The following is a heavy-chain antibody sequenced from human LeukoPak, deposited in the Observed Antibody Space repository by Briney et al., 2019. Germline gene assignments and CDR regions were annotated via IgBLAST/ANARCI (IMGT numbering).Heavy chain of an antibody. J-gene: IGHJ6*02. CDR3: AKSRRRKVRGAITGTPDYYYYYGMDV. CDR2: IWYDGSNK. CDR1: GFTFSSYG. Sequence: GGSLRLSCAASGFTFSSYGMHWVRQAPGKGLEWVAVIWYDGSNKYYADSVKGRFTISRDNSKNTLYLQMNSLRAEDTAVYYCAKSRRRKVRGAITGTPDYYYYYGMDVWGQGTTVTVSS. D-gene: IGHD3-10*01. V-gene: IGHV3-33*06.